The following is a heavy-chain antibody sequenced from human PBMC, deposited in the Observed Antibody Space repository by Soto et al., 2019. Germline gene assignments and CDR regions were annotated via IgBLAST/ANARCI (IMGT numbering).Heavy chain of an antibody. CDR3: AKYNMVREGVY. D-gene: IGHD3-10*01. CDR2: ISGSGGST. V-gene: IGHV3-23*01. Sequence: EVQLLESGGGLVQPGGSLRLSCAASGFTFSSYAMSWVRQAPGKGLEWVSAISGSGGSTYYADSVKGRITISRDNSKNTLYLQMNSLRAEETAVYYCAKYNMVREGVYWGQGTLVTVSS. J-gene: IGHJ4*02. CDR1: GFTFSSYA.